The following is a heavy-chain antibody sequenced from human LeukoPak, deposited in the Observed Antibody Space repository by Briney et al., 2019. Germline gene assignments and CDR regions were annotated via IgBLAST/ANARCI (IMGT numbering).Heavy chain of an antibody. V-gene: IGHV3-21*06. CDR2: IDSSGGYM. J-gene: IGHJ4*02. CDR1: GFTFNTYS. Sequence: GSLRLSCDASGFTFNTYSMNWARQAPGKGLEGVSSIDSSGGYMFYADSVKGRFIISRDNAKDSLYLQMNSLRVEDTAVYYCLRGDRRDYWGQETLVTVSS. CDR3: LRGDRRDY.